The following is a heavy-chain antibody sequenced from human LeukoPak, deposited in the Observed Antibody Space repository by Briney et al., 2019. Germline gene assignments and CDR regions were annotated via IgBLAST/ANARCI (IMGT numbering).Heavy chain of an antibody. J-gene: IGHJ3*02. Sequence: SETLSLTCTVSGDSINGFYWNWIRQPPEKGLEWTGYIYYSGNTNYNPSLKSRVTMSVDTSTNQFSLKLSSVTAADTAVYYCASSKTPWIQLWFFDIWGQGTMVTVSS. CDR3: ASSKTPWIQLWFFDI. CDR2: IYYSGNT. CDR1: GDSINGFY. V-gene: IGHV4-59*01. D-gene: IGHD5-18*01.